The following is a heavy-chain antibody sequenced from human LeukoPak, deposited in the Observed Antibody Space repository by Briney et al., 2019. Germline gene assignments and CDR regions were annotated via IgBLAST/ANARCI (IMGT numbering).Heavy chain of an antibody. CDR2: IYYSGST. CDR1: GGSMSPYH. D-gene: IGHD5-18*01. CDR3: ARVLIQLWLLFDY. J-gene: IGHJ4*02. V-gene: IGHV4-31*03. Sequence: TLSLTCTVSGGSMSPYHWSWIRQHPGKGLEWIGYIYYSGSTYYNPSLKSRVTISVDTSKNQFSLKLSSVTAADTAVYYCARVLIQLWLLFDYWGQGTLVTVSS.